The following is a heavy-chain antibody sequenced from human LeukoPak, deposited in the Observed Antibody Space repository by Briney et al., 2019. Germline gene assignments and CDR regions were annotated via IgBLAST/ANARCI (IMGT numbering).Heavy chain of an antibody. CDR2: IYYSGST. J-gene: IGHJ4*02. V-gene: IGHV4-30-4*01. D-gene: IGHD3-10*01. CDR1: GGSISSGDYY. Sequence: SETLSLTCTVSGGSISSGDYYWSWIRQPPGTGLEWIGYIYYSGSTYYNPSLKSRVTISVDTSKNQFSLKLSSVTAADTAMYYCAPMVRGVIIYWGQGTLVTVSS. CDR3: APMVRGVIIY.